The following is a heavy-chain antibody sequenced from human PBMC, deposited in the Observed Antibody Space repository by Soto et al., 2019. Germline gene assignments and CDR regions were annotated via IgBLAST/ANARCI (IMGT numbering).Heavy chain of an antibody. D-gene: IGHD3-22*01. J-gene: IGHJ4*02. CDR2: IIPIFGTA. CDR1: GGTFSSYA. Sequence: QVQLVQSGAEVKKPGSSVKVSCKASGGTFSSYAISWVRQAPGQGLEWMGGIIPIFGTANYAQKFQGRVTITADESTSTAYMELSSLRSEDTAVYYCARAVGVYYDSSGYYYLRYFDYWGQGTLVTVSS. V-gene: IGHV1-69*01. CDR3: ARAVGVYYDSSGYYYLRYFDY.